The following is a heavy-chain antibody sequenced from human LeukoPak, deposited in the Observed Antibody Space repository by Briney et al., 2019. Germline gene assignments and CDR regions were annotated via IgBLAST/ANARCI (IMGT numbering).Heavy chain of an antibody. V-gene: IGHV3-30*02. CDR2: IRYDGSDQ. CDR3: AKSPYMMLTFGGVKE. CDR1: GFTFSSYG. Sequence: GGTLRLSCAASGFTFSSYGMHWVRQAPGKGLEWVAFIRYDGSDQYYGASVKGRFTISRDNSKNTLYLQMNSLRAEDTALYYCAKSPYMMLTFGGVKEWGQGTLVTISS. D-gene: IGHD3-16*01. J-gene: IGHJ4*02.